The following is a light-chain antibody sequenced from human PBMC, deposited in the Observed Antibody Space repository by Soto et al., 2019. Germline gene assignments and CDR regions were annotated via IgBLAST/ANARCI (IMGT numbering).Light chain of an antibody. Sequence: QSVLTQPASVSGSPGQSITISCTGTSSDIGGYNYVSWYQQHPGKAPKLIFYDVNNRPSGVSNRFSGSKSGNTASLTISGLQAEDEADYYCNSYTSSRTYIFGTGTKVTVL. J-gene: IGLJ1*01. CDR2: DVN. V-gene: IGLV2-14*03. CDR3: NSYTSSRTYI. CDR1: SSDIGGYNY.